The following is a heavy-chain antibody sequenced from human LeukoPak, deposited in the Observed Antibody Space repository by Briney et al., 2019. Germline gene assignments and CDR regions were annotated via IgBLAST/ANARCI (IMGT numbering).Heavy chain of an antibody. D-gene: IGHD4-11*01. Sequence: PGGSLRLSCAASGFTFSSNDMSWVRQAPGKGLEWVSGISGTDGSRSYADSVKGRFTISRDNSKNTLFLQMSSLRAEDTAVYYCAKKYSNSWPAFDYWAREPWSPSPQ. V-gene: IGHV3-23*01. CDR1: GFTFSSND. J-gene: IGHJ4*02. CDR3: AKKYSNSWPAFDY. CDR2: ISGTDGSR.